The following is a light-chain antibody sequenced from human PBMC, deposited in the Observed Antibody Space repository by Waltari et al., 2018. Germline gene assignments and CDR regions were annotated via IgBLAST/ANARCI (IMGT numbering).Light chain of an antibody. CDR1: QSVTNNY. V-gene: IGKV3-20*01. Sequence: EIVLTQSPGPLSLSPGERATLSCRASQSVTNNYLAWYRQKPGQAPRVLIYAASSRATGIPERFSGSGSGTDFSLTIRRVEPEDFAVYFCQQYGSSPLTFGGGTKVEIK. CDR3: QQYGSSPLT. J-gene: IGKJ4*01. CDR2: AAS.